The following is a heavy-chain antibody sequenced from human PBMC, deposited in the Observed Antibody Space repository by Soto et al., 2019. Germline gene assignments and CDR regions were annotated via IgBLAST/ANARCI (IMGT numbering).Heavy chain of an antibody. CDR2: ISAYNGNT. CDR3: ARKNSGYSSGALDY. CDR1: GYTFTSYG. Sequence: GASVKVSCKASGYTFTSYGISWVRQAPGQGLEWMGWISAYNGNTNYAQKLQGRVTMTTDASTSTAYMELRSLRSDDTAVYYCARKNSGYSSGALDYGGQGTLVTVP. V-gene: IGHV1-18*01. D-gene: IGHD6-19*01. J-gene: IGHJ4*02.